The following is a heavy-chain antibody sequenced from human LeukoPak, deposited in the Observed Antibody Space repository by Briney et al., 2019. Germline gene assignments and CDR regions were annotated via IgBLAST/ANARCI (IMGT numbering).Heavy chain of an antibody. J-gene: IGHJ4*02. D-gene: IGHD6-13*01. Sequence: PGGSLRLSCAASGFPFSSYSMTWVRKAPGKGLEWVANIKPDGTTKFYVDSVKGRFTISRHNALNSLYLQMNSLRAEDTAIYYCARSIPYGTTWYGRSDYWGQGTLVTVSS. CDR1: GFPFSSYS. V-gene: IGHV3-7*03. CDR3: ARSIPYGTTWYGRSDY. CDR2: IKPDGTTK.